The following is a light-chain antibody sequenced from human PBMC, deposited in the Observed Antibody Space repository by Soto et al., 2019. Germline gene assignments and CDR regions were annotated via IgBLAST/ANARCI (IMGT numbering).Light chain of an antibody. J-gene: IGLJ2*01. CDR3: TSYAGSSIPVV. Sequence: QSVLTQPTSASGSPGQSVTISCTGASSDVGKYNFVSWYQQHPGKAPKLMIYDVTERPSGVPDRFSGSKSGNTASLTASGLQAEDEADYYCTSYAGSSIPVVFGGGTKLTVL. CDR1: SSDVGKYNF. CDR2: DVT. V-gene: IGLV2-8*01.